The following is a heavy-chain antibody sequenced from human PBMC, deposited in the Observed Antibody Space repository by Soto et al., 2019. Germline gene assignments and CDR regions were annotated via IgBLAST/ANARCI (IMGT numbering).Heavy chain of an antibody. CDR2: IYDSGTT. CDR3: ARQGSGDLLYHGLDV. J-gene: IGHJ6*02. CDR1: GGSISDHY. V-gene: IGHV4-59*11. Sequence: SETLSLTCTVYGGSISDHYWSWVRQPPGKGLEWIGYIYDSGTTKYNASLRSRVSISVDTSKEQISLKLTSVTAADTAVYYCARQGSGDLLYHGLDVWGQGTTVTVSS. D-gene: IGHD3-10*01.